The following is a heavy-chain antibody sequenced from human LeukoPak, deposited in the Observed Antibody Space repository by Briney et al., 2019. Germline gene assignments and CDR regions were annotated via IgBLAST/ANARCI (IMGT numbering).Heavy chain of an antibody. CDR2: IYYSGSA. J-gene: IGHJ4*02. D-gene: IGHD3-22*01. CDR1: GGSINNYY. CDR3: ARVVYDSSGYYLAY. V-gene: IGHV4-59*08. Sequence: SETLSLTCTVSGGSINNYYWNWIRQPPGKGLEWIGYIYYSGSASYNPSLKSRVTISVDTSKNQFSLKLSSVTATDTAVYYCARVVYDSSGYYLAYWGQGTLVTVSS.